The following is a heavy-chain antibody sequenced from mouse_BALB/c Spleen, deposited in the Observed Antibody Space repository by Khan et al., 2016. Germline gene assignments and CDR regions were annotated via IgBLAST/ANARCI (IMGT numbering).Heavy chain of an antibody. Sequence: VQLQESGPGLVAPSQSLSITCTVSGFSLTSYGVHWVRQPPGKGLEWLGVIWAGGSTNYNSALMSRLSISKDNSKSQVFLKMNSLQTDDTAMYYCARVYRYDVAYWGQGTLVTVSA. J-gene: IGHJ3*01. CDR1: GFSLTSYG. CDR3: ARVYRYDVAY. CDR2: IWAGGST. D-gene: IGHD2-14*01. V-gene: IGHV2-9*02.